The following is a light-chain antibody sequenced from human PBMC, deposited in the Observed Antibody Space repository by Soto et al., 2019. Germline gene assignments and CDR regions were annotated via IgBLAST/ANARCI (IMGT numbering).Light chain of an antibody. Sequence: SVLTQPPSISGAPGQRVTLTCTGSSSNIGAGSDVHWYHQLPGTAPKLLIYGNTNRPSGVPDRFSGSKSGTSASLATSGLQSEDEADYCCAAWDGSLNGDVFGTVSKGNVL. CDR2: GNT. CDR3: AAWDGSLNGDV. V-gene: IGLV1-40*01. J-gene: IGLJ1*01. CDR1: SSNIGAGSD.